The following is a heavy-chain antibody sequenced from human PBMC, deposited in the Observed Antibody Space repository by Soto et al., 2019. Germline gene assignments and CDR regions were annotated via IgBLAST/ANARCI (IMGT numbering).Heavy chain of an antibody. V-gene: IGHV3-33*08. D-gene: IGHD2-15*01. J-gene: IGHJ6*04. CDR2: IWYDGSNK. CDR1: GFTFNTYG. CDR3: ARGDCTGAYCYSWPFNYGVDV. Sequence: QVQLVESGGGVVQPGGSLRLSCTTSGFTFNTYGMYWVRQAPGKGLEWVAIIWYDGSNKYYGDSVKGRFTISRDNSKNTLYLQMNSLRAEDTALYYCARGDCTGAYCYSWPFNYGVDVWGKWTTVTVSS.